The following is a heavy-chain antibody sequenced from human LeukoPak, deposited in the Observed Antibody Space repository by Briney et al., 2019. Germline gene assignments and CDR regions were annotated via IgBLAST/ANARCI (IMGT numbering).Heavy chain of an antibody. J-gene: IGHJ3*02. D-gene: IGHD6-19*01. CDR3: ARRRGLAVAVRAFAI. V-gene: IGHV1-69*13. CDR2: IIPIFGTA. Sequence: SVTVSCTASGGTFSIYAISWVRQAPGQGLEWMGGIIPIFGTANYAQKFQGRVTITADESTSTAYMELSSLRSEDTAVYYCARRRGLAVAVRAFAIWGQGTMVTVSS. CDR1: GGTFSIYA.